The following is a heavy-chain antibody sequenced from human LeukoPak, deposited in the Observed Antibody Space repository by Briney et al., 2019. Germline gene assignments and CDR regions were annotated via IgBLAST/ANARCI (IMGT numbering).Heavy chain of an antibody. CDR3: ASHKGSGIVATITGRGWFDP. D-gene: IGHD5-12*01. CDR2: ISYDGSNK. CDR1: GFTFSSYA. V-gene: IGHV3-30*04. Sequence: GRSLRLSCAASGFTFSSYAMHWVRQAPGKGLEWVAVISYDGSNKYYADSVKGRFTISRDNSKNTLYLQMNSLRAEDTAVYYCASHKGSGIVATITGRGWFDPWGQGTLATVSS. J-gene: IGHJ5*02.